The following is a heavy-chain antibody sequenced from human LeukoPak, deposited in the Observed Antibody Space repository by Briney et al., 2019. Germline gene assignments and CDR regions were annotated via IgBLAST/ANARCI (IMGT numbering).Heavy chain of an antibody. CDR2: ITGDGSTP. V-gene: IGHV3-64*01. Sequence: GGSLRLSCATSGFVFSHYAMNWVRQAPGKGLEYVSAITGDGSTPYYANSVKGRFTISRDNSRNTLYLQMGSLRSEDMAVYYCARVGFSGYDSWGQGTLVTVSS. D-gene: IGHD5-12*01. CDR3: ARVGFSGYDS. J-gene: IGHJ5*02. CDR1: GFVFSHYA.